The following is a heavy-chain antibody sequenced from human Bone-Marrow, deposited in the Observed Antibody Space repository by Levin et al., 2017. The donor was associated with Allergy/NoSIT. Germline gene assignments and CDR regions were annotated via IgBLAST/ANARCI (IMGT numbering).Heavy chain of an antibody. J-gene: IGHJ4*02. Sequence: GGSLRLSCAASGFTFSSYWMHWVRQAPGKGLVWVSRIYSDGSYTNYADSVQGRFTISRDNAKNTLYLQMNSLRAEDTAVYYCARDLRGVVDSASDTLDYWGQGTLVTVSS. D-gene: IGHD5-18*01. CDR1: GFTFSSYW. V-gene: IGHV3-74*01. CDR2: IYSDGSYT. CDR3: ARDLRGVVDSASDTLDY.